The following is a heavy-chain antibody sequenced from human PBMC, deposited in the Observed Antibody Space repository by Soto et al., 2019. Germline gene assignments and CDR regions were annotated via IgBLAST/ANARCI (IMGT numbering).Heavy chain of an antibody. CDR2: IIPIFGTA. D-gene: IGHD3-22*01. J-gene: IGHJ4*02. V-gene: IGHV1-69*01. Sequence: QVQLVQSGAEVKKPGSSVKVSCKASGGTFSSYAISWVRQAPGQGLEWMGGIIPIFGTANYAQKFQGRVTITADESTSTAYMELSSVRSEDTAVYYCARDRGGGYYDSSGYYSAFDYWGQGTLVTVSS. CDR3: ARDRGGGYYDSSGYYSAFDY. CDR1: GGTFSSYA.